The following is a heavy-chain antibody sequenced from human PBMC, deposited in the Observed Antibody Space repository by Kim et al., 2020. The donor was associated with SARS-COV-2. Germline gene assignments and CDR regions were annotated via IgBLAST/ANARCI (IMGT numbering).Heavy chain of an antibody. CDR3: ARGGHYYDSSGYYVFDY. J-gene: IGHJ4*02. Sequence: SETLSLTCAVYGGSFSGYYWSWIRQPPGKGLEWIGEINHSGSTNYNPSLKSRVTISVDTSKNQFSLKLSSVTAADTAVYYCARGGHYYDSSGYYVFDYWGQGTLVTVSS. D-gene: IGHD3-22*01. V-gene: IGHV4-34*01. CDR2: INHSGST. CDR1: GGSFSGYY.